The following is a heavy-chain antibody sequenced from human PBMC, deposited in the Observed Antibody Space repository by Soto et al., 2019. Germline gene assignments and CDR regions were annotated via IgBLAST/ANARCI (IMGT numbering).Heavy chain of an antibody. D-gene: IGHD2-2*01. J-gene: IGHJ6*02. CDR1: GGSISSGGYY. CDR3: ARDSVVVPGSRGVDV. V-gene: IGHV4-31*03. Sequence: PSEPLSLTCTVSGGSISSGGYYWSWIRQHPGKGLEWIGYIYYSGSTYYNPSLKSRVTISVDTSKNQFSLKLSSVTAADTAVYYCARDSVVVPGSRGVDVWGQGTTVTVSS. CDR2: IYYSGST.